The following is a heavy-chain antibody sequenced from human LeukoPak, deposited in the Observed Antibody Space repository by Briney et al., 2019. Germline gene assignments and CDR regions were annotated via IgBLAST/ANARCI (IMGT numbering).Heavy chain of an antibody. CDR1: GDSVSSNNVA. CDR2: TYYRSKWYY. Sequence: SQTLSLTCAISGDSVSSNNVAWNWFRQSPSRGLEWLGRTYYRSKWYYDYAVSVKSRITINPVTSKNQFSLQLNSVTPEDTAVYYCARERAPFDYWGQGTLVTVSS. CDR3: ARERAPFDY. V-gene: IGHV6-1*01. J-gene: IGHJ4*02.